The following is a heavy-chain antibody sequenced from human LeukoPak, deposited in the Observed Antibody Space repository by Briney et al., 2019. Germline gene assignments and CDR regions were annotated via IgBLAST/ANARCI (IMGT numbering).Heavy chain of an antibody. CDR1: GGSISSYY. Sequence: SETLSLTCTVSGGSISSYYWSWIRQPPGKGLEWIGYIYYSGSTNYNPSLKSRVTISVDTSQNQFSLKLSSVTAADTAVYYCARIEMATTTIDYWGQGTLVTVSS. CDR2: IYYSGST. CDR3: ARIEMATTTIDY. V-gene: IGHV4-59*08. D-gene: IGHD5-24*01. J-gene: IGHJ4*02.